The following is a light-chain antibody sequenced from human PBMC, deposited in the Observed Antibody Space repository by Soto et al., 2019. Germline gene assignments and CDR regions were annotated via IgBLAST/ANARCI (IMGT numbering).Light chain of an antibody. V-gene: IGLV2-14*02. CDR2: DVS. CDR1: SSDVGAYNL. Sequence: QSALTQPASVSGSPGQSITISCTGTSSDVGAYNLVSWYQQHPGRAPKLFIFDVSDRPSGVSDRFSGSKSGNTASLTISGLQAEDEASYYCSSYTNPSTLVFGGGTKLTVL. J-gene: IGLJ3*02. CDR3: SSYTNPSTLV.